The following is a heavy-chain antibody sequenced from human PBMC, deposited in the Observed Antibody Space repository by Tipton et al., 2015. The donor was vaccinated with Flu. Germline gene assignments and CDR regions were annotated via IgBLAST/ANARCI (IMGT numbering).Heavy chain of an antibody. D-gene: IGHD7-27*01. CDR1: GDYISDYY. CDR3: ARGNWGGAFDT. Sequence: TLSLTCIVSGDYISDYYWNWIRQSPGGGLEWLGYIHHTGKTNQNPSLKSRLTVSVDTSRNQFSLTLNSVTAADTAVYFCARGNWGGAFDTWAKGQWSPSLQ. V-gene: IGHV4-59*01. J-gene: IGHJ3*02. CDR2: IHHTGKT.